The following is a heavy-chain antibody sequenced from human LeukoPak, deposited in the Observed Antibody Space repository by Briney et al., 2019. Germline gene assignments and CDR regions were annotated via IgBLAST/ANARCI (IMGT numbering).Heavy chain of an antibody. D-gene: IGHD3-3*02. CDR3: ARKSGIVGVVIIDY. Sequence: ASVKVSCKASGYTFTSYDINWVRQATGQGLEWMGWMNPNSGNTGYAQKFQGRVTMTRNTSISTAYMELSSLRSEDTAVYYCARKSGIVGVVIIDYWGQGTLVTVSS. J-gene: IGHJ4*02. V-gene: IGHV1-8*01. CDR2: MNPNSGNT. CDR1: GYTFTSYD.